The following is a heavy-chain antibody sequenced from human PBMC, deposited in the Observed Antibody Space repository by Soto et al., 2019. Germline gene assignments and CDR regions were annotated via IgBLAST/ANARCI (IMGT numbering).Heavy chain of an antibody. D-gene: IGHD3-22*01. CDR3: AAYYYDHGGYHPAFDY. CDR1: GFTFSSNW. CDR2: INTDGSIT. V-gene: IGHV3-74*01. J-gene: IGHJ4*02. Sequence: QAGGSLRLSCAASGFTFSSNWMDWVRRVPGSGLVWVSRINTDGSITDYVDSVKVRFTISRDNAKNSLYLQRNSLRAEDTAVYYCAAYYYDHGGYHPAFDYWGQGILVTVSS.